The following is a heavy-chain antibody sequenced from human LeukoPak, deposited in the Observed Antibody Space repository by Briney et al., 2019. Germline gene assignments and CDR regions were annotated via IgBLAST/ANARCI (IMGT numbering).Heavy chain of an antibody. D-gene: IGHD2-15*01. Sequence: GASVKVSCKASGYTFTSYGISWVRQAPGQGLEWMGRIIPILGIANYAQKFQGRVTITADKSTSTAYMELSSLRSEDTAVYYCARDHCSGGSCYVYWGQGTLVTVSS. CDR2: IIPILGIA. CDR3: ARDHCSGGSCYVY. V-gene: IGHV1-69*04. CDR1: GYTFTSYG. J-gene: IGHJ4*02.